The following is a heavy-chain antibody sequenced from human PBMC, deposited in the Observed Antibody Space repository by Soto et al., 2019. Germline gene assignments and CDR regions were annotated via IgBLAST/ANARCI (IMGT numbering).Heavy chain of an antibody. V-gene: IGHV3-11*06. D-gene: IGHD6-19*01. J-gene: IGHJ3*02. CDR3: ARDRSSSGWYGAFDI. Sequence: GGSLRLSCAASGFTFSDYYMSWIRQAPGKGLEWVSYISSSSSDANYADSVKGRFTISRDNAKNSLYLQMNSLRAEDTAVYYCARDRSSSGWYGAFDIWGQGTMVTVSS. CDR2: ISSSSSDA. CDR1: GFTFSDYY.